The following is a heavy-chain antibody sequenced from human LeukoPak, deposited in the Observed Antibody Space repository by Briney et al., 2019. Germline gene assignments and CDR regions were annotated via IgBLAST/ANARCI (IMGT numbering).Heavy chain of an antibody. Sequence: GGSLRLSCAASGFTFDDHAMHWVRQAPGKGLEWVSGISWNSGSIGYADSVKGRFTISRDNAKNSLYLQMNSLRAEDTALYYCAKGITMIVVQGAFDIWGQGTMVTVSS. CDR3: AKGITMIVVQGAFDI. D-gene: IGHD3-22*01. J-gene: IGHJ3*02. CDR1: GFTFDDHA. CDR2: ISWNSGSI. V-gene: IGHV3-9*01.